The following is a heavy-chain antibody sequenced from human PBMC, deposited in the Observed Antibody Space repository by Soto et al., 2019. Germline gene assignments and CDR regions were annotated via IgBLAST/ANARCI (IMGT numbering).Heavy chain of an antibody. V-gene: IGHV5-10-1*03. CDR2: IDPSDSYT. CDR3: ARRCRGGSCSLKTVPPV. Sequence: EVQLVQSGAEVKKPGESLRISCKGSGYSFTSYWISWVRQMPGKGLEWMGRIDPSDSYTNYSPSFQGHVTISADKSISTAYLQWSSLKASDTAMYYCARRCRGGSCSLKTVPPVWGQGTLVTVSS. CDR1: GYSFTSYW. D-gene: IGHD2-15*01. J-gene: IGHJ4*02.